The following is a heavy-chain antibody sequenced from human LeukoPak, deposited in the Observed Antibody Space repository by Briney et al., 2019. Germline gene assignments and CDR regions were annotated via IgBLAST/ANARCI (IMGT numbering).Heavy chain of an antibody. CDR1: GFPFSSYS. D-gene: IGHD6-13*01. CDR2: ISSSSSYI. V-gene: IGHV3-21*01. CDR3: ATSRGSWPDYFDY. Sequence: GGSLRLSCAASGFPFSSYSMNWVRQAPGKGLEWVSSISSSSSYIYYADSVKGRFTISRDNAKNSLYLQMNSLRAEDTAVYYCATSRGSWPDYFDYWGQGTLVTVSS. J-gene: IGHJ4*02.